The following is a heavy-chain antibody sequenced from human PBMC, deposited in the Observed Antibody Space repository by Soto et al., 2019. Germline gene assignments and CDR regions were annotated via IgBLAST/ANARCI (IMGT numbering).Heavy chain of an antibody. CDR3: ARERGQIDY. Sequence: QVQLVESGGGVVQPGRSLSLSCAVSGFTFSSYGMQWVRRAPGKGLEWVAVIWHDGSNQYYADSVKGRFTISRDNSNNILYLQLNSLRAEDTAVYYCARERGQIDYWGQGTLVTVSS. CDR2: IWHDGSNQ. CDR1: GFTFSSYG. V-gene: IGHV3-33*01. J-gene: IGHJ4*02.